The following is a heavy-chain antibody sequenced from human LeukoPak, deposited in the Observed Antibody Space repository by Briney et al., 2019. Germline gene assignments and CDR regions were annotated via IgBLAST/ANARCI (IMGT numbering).Heavy chain of an antibody. Sequence: MPSETLSLTCTVSGGSISSYYWSWIRQPPGKGLEWIGYIYYSGSTNYNPSLKSRVTISVDTSKNQFSLKLSSVTAADTAVYYCARGFRSSGWFNWGQGTLVTVSS. CDR2: IYYSGST. D-gene: IGHD6-19*01. CDR3: ARGFRSSGWFN. J-gene: IGHJ4*02. V-gene: IGHV4-59*08. CDR1: GGSISSYY.